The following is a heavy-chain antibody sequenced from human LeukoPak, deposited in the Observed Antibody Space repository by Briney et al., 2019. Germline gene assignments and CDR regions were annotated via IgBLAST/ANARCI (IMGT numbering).Heavy chain of an antibody. CDR3: ARAVLSGAKGGFDY. V-gene: IGHV3-21*01. Sequence: GGSLRLSCAASGFTLSSYSMNWVRQAPGKGLEWCSSIISGSDYIYYTDSVKGRFTISRDNAKNSLFLQMNSLTAEDTAVYYCARAVLSGAKGGFDYWGQGTLVTVSS. CDR2: IISGSDYI. J-gene: IGHJ4*02. CDR1: GFTLSSYS. D-gene: IGHD3-10*01.